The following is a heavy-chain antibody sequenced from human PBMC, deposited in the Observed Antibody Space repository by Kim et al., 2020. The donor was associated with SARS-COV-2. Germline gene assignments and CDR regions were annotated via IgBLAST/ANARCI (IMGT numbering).Heavy chain of an antibody. CDR3: AKDIAARIYYYGMDV. J-gene: IGHJ6*02. V-gene: IGHV3-43*01. D-gene: IGHD6-6*01. Sequence: DSVKGRFTIARYNSKNSLSLQMNSLRTEDTALYYCAKDIAARIYYYGMDVWGQGTTVTVSS.